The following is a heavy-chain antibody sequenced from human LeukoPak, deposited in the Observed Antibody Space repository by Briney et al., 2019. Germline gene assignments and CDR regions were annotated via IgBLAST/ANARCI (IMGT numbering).Heavy chain of an antibody. Sequence: SETLSLTCTVSGGSISSYYWSRIRQPPGKGLEWIGYIYYSGSTNYNPSLKSRVTISVDTSKNQFSLKLSSVTAADTAVYYCARVSYYGSGSLYFDYWGQGTLVTVSS. CDR1: GGSISSYY. V-gene: IGHV4-59*01. D-gene: IGHD3-10*01. J-gene: IGHJ4*02. CDR3: ARVSYYGSGSLYFDY. CDR2: IYYSGST.